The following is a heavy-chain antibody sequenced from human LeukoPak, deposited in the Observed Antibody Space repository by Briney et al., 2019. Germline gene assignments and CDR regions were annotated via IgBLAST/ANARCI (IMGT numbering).Heavy chain of an antibody. CDR3: ARAAGDISSYFLDY. CDR1: GGSISSGGYY. CDR2: IYYSGST. V-gene: IGHV4-31*03. J-gene: IGHJ4*02. D-gene: IGHD3-22*01. Sequence: SSETLSLTCTVSGGSISSGGYYWSWIRQHPGKGLEWIGYIYYSGSTYYNPSLKSRVTISVDTSKSQFSLKLSSVTAADTAVYYCARAAGDISSYFLDYWGQGTLVTVSS.